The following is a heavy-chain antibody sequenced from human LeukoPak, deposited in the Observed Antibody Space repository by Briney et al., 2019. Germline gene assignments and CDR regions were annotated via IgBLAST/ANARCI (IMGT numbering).Heavy chain of an antibody. CDR3: ASSPYDFWSGYSFDY. J-gene: IGHJ4*02. D-gene: IGHD3-3*01. CDR2: INTNTGNP. Sequence: GASVKVSCKASGGTFSSYAISWVRQAPGQGLEWMGWINTNTGNPTYAQGFTGRFVFSLDTSVSTAYLQISSLKAEDTAVYYYASSPYDFWSGYSFDYWGQGTLVTVSS. CDR1: GGTFSSYA. V-gene: IGHV7-4-1*02.